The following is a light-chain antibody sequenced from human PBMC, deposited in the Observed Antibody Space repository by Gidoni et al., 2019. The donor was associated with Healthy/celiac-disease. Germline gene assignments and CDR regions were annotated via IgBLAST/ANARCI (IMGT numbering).Light chain of an antibody. CDR3: QQYGSSFT. CDR2: GAA. Sequence: EIVFTQSPGTLSLSPGERATLSCRASQSVSSSYLAWYQQKPGQAPRLLIYGAASRATGIPDRFSGSGSGTDFTLTISRLETEDFAVYYCQQYGSSFTFGPGTKVDSK. J-gene: IGKJ3*01. CDR1: QSVSSSY. V-gene: IGKV3-20*01.